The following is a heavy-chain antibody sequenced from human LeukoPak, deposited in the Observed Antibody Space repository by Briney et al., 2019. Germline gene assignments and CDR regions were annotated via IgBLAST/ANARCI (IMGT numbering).Heavy chain of an antibody. CDR3: AKGTGLVLDYFDY. J-gene: IGHJ4*02. Sequence: GGSLRLSCAASGFTFSSYAMSWVRQAPGKGLEWVSDISGSGRGSSTHYADSVKGRFTISRDNSKNTLYLQMNSLRAEDTAVYYCAKGTGLVLDYFDYWGQGALVTVSS. D-gene: IGHD6-19*01. CDR2: ISGSGRGSST. V-gene: IGHV3-23*01. CDR1: GFTFSSYA.